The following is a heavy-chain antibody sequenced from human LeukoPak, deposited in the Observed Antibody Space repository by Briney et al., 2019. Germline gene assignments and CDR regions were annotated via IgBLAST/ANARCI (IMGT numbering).Heavy chain of an antibody. V-gene: IGHV1-2*02. CDR2: INPNSGGT. J-gene: IGHJ4*02. CDR1: GYTFTCYY. Sequence: ASXXVSCKASGYTFTCYYMHWVRQAPGQGREGMGWINPNSGGTNYAQKFQGRVTITRDTSISTAYMELSRLRSDDTAVYYCAREDCSSTSCHGGFDYWGQGTLVTVSS. D-gene: IGHD2-2*01. CDR3: AREDCSSTSCHGGFDY.